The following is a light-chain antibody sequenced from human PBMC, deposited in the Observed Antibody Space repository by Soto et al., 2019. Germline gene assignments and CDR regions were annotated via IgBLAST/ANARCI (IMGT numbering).Light chain of an antibody. CDR2: DAS. CDR1: QSISSW. CDR3: MQGTYWPPYT. V-gene: IGKV1-5*01. J-gene: IGKJ2*01. Sequence: DIPMTQSPSTLSASVGDRVTITCRASQSISSWLAWYQQKPGKAPKLLIYDASSLESGVPSRFSGSGSGTDFTLKISRVEAEDVGLYYCMQGTYWPPYTFGQGTKLEIK.